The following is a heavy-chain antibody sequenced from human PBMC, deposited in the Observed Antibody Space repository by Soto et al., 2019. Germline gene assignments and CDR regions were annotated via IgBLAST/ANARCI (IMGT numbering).Heavy chain of an antibody. J-gene: IGHJ4*02. Sequence: EVQLLESGGGLVQPGGSLRLSCAAPGFIVSNYAMTWVRQAPGKGLDWVSSISGSGGGTNYADSVKGRFTISRDNSKNTLSLRMNSLRAEDTAVYYCAKGIRLQFDYFDYWGQGILVTVSS. CDR3: AKGIRLQFDYFDY. CDR1: GFIVSNYA. CDR2: ISGSGGGT. D-gene: IGHD4-4*01. V-gene: IGHV3-23*01.